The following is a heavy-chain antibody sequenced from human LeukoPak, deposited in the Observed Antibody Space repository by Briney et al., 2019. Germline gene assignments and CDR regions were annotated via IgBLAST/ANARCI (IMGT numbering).Heavy chain of an antibody. D-gene: IGHD3-10*01. J-gene: IGHJ4*02. V-gene: IGHV3-48*01. Sequence: GGSLRLSCAASGFTFSSYSMNWVRQAPGKGLEWASYISSSSSTIYYADSVKGRFTISRDNAKNSLYLQMNSLRAEDTAVYYCAREAYYYGSGTFDYWGQGTLVTVSS. CDR1: GFTFSSYS. CDR2: ISSSSSTI. CDR3: AREAYYYGSGTFDY.